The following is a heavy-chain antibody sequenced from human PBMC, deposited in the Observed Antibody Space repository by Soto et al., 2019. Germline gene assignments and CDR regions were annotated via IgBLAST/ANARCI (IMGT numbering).Heavy chain of an antibody. D-gene: IGHD3-22*01. Sequence: PGGSLRLSCAASGFTFSSYGMHWVRQAPGKGLEWVAVISYDGSNKYYADSVKGRFTISRDNSKNTLYLQMSSLRAEDTAVYYCAKDGFKVVVITPYYFDYWGQGTLVTVSS. CDR2: ISYDGSNK. V-gene: IGHV3-30*18. J-gene: IGHJ4*02. CDR1: GFTFSSYG. CDR3: AKDGFKVVVITPYYFDY.